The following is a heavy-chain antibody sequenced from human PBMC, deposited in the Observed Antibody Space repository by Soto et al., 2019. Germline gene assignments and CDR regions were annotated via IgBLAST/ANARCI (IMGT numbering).Heavy chain of an antibody. CDR3: AKEEGVGGPLWLFDY. D-gene: IGHD1-26*01. CDR1: GFDFTYYA. V-gene: IGHV3-30*18. CDR2: MSSDGSKI. J-gene: IGHJ4*02. Sequence: QVQLVESGGGAVQPGESLRLSCVASGFDFTYYAMHWVRQAPGKGLESVAVMSSDGSKIHHTDSVKGRFTISRDNAKNTLYLQMNSLRKEDKAVYFCAKEEGVGGPLWLFDYWGQGTLVSVSS.